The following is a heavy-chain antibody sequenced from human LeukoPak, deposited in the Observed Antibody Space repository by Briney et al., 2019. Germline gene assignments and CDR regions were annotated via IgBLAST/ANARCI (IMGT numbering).Heavy chain of an antibody. CDR3: ARDQSAYSSGWYSDY. J-gene: IGHJ4*02. CDR2: ISAYNGNT. V-gene: IGHV1-18*01. Sequence: ASAKVSCKASGYTFTSYGISWVRQAPGQGLEWMGWISAYNGNTNYAQKLQGRVTMTTDTSTSTAYMELRSLRSDDTAVYYCARDQSAYSSGWYSDYWGQGTLVTVSS. CDR1: GYTFTSYG. D-gene: IGHD6-19*01.